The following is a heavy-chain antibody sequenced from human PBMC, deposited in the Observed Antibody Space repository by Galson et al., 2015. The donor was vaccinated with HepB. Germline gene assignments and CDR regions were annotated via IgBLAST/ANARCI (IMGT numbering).Heavy chain of an antibody. D-gene: IGHD4-23*01. CDR2: ISYDGSNK. CDR3: ARDRGDGGNSGGGYYYYGMDV. V-gene: IGHV3-30*04. Sequence: SLRLSCAASGFTFSSYAMHWVRQAPGKGLEWVAVISYDGSNKYYADSVKGRFTISRDNSKNTLYLQMNSLRAEDTAVYYCARDRGDGGNSGGGYYYYGMDVWGQGTTVTVSS. CDR1: GFTFSSYA. J-gene: IGHJ6*02.